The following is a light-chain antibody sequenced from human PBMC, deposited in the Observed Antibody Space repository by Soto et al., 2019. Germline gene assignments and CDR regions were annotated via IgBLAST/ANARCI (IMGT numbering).Light chain of an antibody. V-gene: IGKV3-20*01. CDR1: RGVSANY. Sequence: ENLLTQSPGTLSLSPGEGATLSCRASRGVSANYLAWYQQKPGQAPTLLIYGASIRAAGIPDRFSGSGSGTDFTLTISRLDPEDFAVYYCQQYGTSPRTFGQGTKVDIK. CDR3: QQYGTSPRT. CDR2: GAS. J-gene: IGKJ1*01.